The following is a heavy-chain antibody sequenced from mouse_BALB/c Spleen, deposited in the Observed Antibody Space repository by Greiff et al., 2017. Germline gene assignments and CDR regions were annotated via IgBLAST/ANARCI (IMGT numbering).Heavy chain of an antibody. CDR2: IRNKANGYTT. CDR3: ARDNYANYFDY. D-gene: IGHD1-1*01. J-gene: IGHJ2*01. Sequence: EVKLMESGGGLVQPGGSLRLSCATSGFTFTDYYMSWVRQPPGKALEWLGFIRNKANGYTTEYSASVKGRFTISRDNSQSILYLQMNTLRAEDSATYCCARDNYANYFDYWGQGTTLTVSS. CDR1: GFTFTDYY. V-gene: IGHV7-3*02.